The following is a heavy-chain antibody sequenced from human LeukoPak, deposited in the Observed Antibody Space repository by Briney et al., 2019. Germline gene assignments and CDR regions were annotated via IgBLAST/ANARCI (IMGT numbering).Heavy chain of an antibody. CDR3: AREGITIFAMDV. CDR2: ISSNGVST. Sequence: GGSLRLSCAASGFSFRTYTMHWVRPGQRKGLEFVSAISSNGVSTYYAISVKGGFTISRDNSKSTLYLQMGSLRAEEMAVYYCAREGITIFAMDVWGKGTTVTVSS. D-gene: IGHD3-3*01. V-gene: IGHV3-64*01. CDR1: GFSFRTYT. J-gene: IGHJ6*03.